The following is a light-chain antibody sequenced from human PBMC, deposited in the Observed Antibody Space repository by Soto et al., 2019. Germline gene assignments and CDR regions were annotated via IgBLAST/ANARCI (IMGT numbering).Light chain of an antibody. V-gene: IGLV8-61*01. CDR1: SGSVSASYG. CDR3: VLYLGSGIWV. J-gene: IGLJ3*02. Sequence: QTVVTQEPSFSVSPGGTVTLTCGLSSGSVSASYGPSWYQQTPGQAPRRLIYSAHTRSSGVPDRFSGSILGNKAALTITGAQADDESDYYCVLYLGSGIWVFGGGTQLTVL. CDR2: SAH.